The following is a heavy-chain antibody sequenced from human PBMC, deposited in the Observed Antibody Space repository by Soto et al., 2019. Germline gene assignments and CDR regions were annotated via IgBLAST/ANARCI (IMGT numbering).Heavy chain of an antibody. J-gene: IGHJ4*02. Sequence: QVQLVESGGGVVQPGRSLRLSCAASGFTFSSYGMHWVRQAPGKGLEWVAVISYDGSNKYYADSVKGRFTISRDNSKNTLYLQMGSLRAEDMAVYYCARDRCTNGVCYAPSEYWGQGTLVTVSS. CDR1: GFTFSSYG. CDR2: ISYDGSNK. V-gene: IGHV3-30*03. D-gene: IGHD2-8*01. CDR3: ARDRCTNGVCYAPSEY.